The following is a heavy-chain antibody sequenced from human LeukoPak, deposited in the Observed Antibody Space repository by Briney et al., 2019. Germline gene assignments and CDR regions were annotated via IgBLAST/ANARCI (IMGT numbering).Heavy chain of an antibody. V-gene: IGHV3-48*01. Sequence: GGSLRLSCVASGITFSSYSMNWVRQAPGKGLEWVSYISSFSGTINYADSVKGRFTISRDNAKNSLYLQMNSLRAEDTAVYYCARDEAFRSYGCSWGQGTLVTVSS. CDR2: ISSFSGTI. J-gene: IGHJ5*02. CDR1: GITFSSYS. CDR3: ARDEAFRSYGCS. D-gene: IGHD5-18*01.